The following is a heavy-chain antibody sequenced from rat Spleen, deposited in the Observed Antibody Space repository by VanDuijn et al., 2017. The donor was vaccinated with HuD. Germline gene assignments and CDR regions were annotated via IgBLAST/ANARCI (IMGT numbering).Heavy chain of an antibody. V-gene: IGHV5-19*01. D-gene: IGHD1-12*02. CDR1: GFTFSDYG. CDR3: VRYGSYDNWFAY. J-gene: IGHJ3*01. CDR2: ISPSGGST. Sequence: EVQLVESGGALVQPGRSLKLSCVASGFTFSDYGMHWVRQAPTKGLDWVASISPSGGSTYYRDSVKGRFTISRDNAKSTLYLQMDSLRSEDTATYYCVRYGSYDNWFAYWGQGTLVTVSS.